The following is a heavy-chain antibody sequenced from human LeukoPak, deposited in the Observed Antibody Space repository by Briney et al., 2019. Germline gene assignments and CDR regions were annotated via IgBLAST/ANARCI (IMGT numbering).Heavy chain of an antibody. V-gene: IGHV4-59*08. CDR3: ARLTAYFDL. J-gene: IGHJ2*01. CDR1: GDSISGSY. Sequence: SETLSLTCTGSGDSISGSYWSWIRQPPGKGLEWIGYIYYSGSTNYNPSLKSRVTMSVDTSKNQFSLKVTSVTAADTAVYYCARLTAYFDLWGRGTLVTVSS. CDR2: IYYSGST.